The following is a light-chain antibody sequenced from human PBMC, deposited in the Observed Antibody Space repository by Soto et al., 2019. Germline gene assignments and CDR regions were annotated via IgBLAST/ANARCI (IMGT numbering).Light chain of an antibody. J-gene: IGKJ1*01. Sequence: IVSKQSPGTLYLPPGAGATAPCRASRSVSNNYLAWYQQKPGQAPRLLIYGASNRATGIPDRFSGSGSGTDFTLTISRLEPEDFAVYYCQQYGSSGTFGQGTKVDIK. CDR2: GAS. CDR1: RSVSNNY. V-gene: IGKV3-20*01. CDR3: QQYGSSGT.